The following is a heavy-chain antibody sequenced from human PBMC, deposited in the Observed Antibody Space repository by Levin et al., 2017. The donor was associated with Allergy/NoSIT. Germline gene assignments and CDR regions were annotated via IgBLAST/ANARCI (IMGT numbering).Heavy chain of an antibody. V-gene: IGHV3-23*01. Sequence: LPGGSLRLSCVASGFSFSNYAVSWVRQAPGKGLEWVSGISGSGDSTTYIDSVKGRFTISRDNSKNTLYLQMNTLRAEDTAVYYCARGKCGGSWCRPPFDYWGQGTLVTVSS. CDR2: ISGSGDST. D-gene: IGHD2-15*01. J-gene: IGHJ4*02. CDR1: GFSFSNYA. CDR3: ARGKCGGSWCRPPFDY.